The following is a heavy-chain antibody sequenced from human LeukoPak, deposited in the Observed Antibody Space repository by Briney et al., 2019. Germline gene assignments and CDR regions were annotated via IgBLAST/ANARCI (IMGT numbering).Heavy chain of an antibody. Sequence: SETMSLTCTVSGGSVSSYYWSWIRQPPGEGLEWIAYIHNSGSTNYNPSLKSRATIAVDTSKNQFSLKLSSVTAADTAMYYCVRDWEGFNFDIWGQGTVVTVSS. V-gene: IGHV4-59*02. CDR1: GGSVSSYY. J-gene: IGHJ3*02. D-gene: IGHD1-26*01. CDR3: VRDWEGFNFDI. CDR2: IHNSGST.